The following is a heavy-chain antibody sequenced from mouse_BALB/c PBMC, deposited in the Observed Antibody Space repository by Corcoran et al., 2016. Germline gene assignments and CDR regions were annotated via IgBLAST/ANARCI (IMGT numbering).Heavy chain of an antibody. CDR3: ARGDCNYWYFDV. J-gene: IGHJ1*01. CDR1: GYTFTEYT. Sequence: EVQLQQSGPELVKPGASVKISCKTSGYTFTEYTMHWVKQSIGKSLEWIGGINPNNGGTSYNQKFQGKATLTVDKSSSNAYTELRSMTSEDSAVYCCARGDCNYWYFDVWCAGTTVTVSS. V-gene: IGHV1-18*01. CDR2: INPNNGGT.